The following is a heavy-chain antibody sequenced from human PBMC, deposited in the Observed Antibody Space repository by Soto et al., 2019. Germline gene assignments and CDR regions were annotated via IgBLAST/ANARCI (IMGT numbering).Heavy chain of an antibody. Sequence: QVQLQESGPGLVKPSQTLSLTCTVSGGSISSGGYYWSWIRQHPGKGLEWIGYIYYSGSTYYNPSLQSRVTISVDTSKNQFSLKLSSVTAADTAVYYCAIGLRFLEWLLGFDYWGQGTLVTVSS. CDR1: GGSISSGGYY. D-gene: IGHD3-3*01. CDR3: AIGLRFLEWLLGFDY. V-gene: IGHV4-31*03. CDR2: IYYSGST. J-gene: IGHJ4*02.